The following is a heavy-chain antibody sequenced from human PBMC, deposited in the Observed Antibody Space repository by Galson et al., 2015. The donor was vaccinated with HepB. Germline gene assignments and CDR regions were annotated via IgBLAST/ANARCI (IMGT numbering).Heavy chain of an antibody. CDR1: GYTFTSYY. Sequence: SVKVSCKASGYTFTSYYMHWVRQAPGQGLEWMGIINPSGGSTSYAQKFQGRVTMTRDTSTSTVYMELSSLRSEDTAVYYCARAPKDRWITMIVVVSGEFDYWGQGTLVTVSS. CDR3: ARAPKDRWITMIVVVSGEFDY. CDR2: INPSGGST. D-gene: IGHD3-22*01. V-gene: IGHV1-46*01. J-gene: IGHJ4*02.